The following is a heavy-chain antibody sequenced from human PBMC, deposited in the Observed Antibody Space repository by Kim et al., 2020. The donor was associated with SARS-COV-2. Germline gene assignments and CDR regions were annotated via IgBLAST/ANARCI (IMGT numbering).Heavy chain of an antibody. CDR1: GGSFSGYY. CDR2: INHSGST. Sequence: SETLSLTCAVYGGSFSGYYWSWIRQPPGKGLEWIGEINHSGSTNYNPSLKSRVTISVDTSKNQFSLKLSSVTAADTAVYYCARVKWLAHWGLDYWGQGTLVTVSS. D-gene: IGHD6-19*01. V-gene: IGHV4-34*01. CDR3: ARVKWLAHWGLDY. J-gene: IGHJ4*02.